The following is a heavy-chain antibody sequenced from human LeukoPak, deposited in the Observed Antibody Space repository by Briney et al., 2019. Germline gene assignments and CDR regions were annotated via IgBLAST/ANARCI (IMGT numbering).Heavy chain of an antibody. Sequence: GGSLRLSCAASGFTFSSYIMNWVRQAPGKRLEWVSSISSSSSYIYYADSLQGRFSISRDNAKNSLYLQMNSLRAEDTAVYYCASDSSGYYWGQGTLVTVSS. D-gene: IGHD3-22*01. J-gene: IGHJ4*02. CDR3: ASDSSGYY. CDR1: GFTFSSYI. CDR2: ISSSSSYI. V-gene: IGHV3-21*01.